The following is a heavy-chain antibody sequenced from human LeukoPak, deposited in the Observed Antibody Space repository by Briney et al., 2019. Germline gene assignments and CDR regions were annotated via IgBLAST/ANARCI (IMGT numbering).Heavy chain of an antibody. D-gene: IGHD3-9*01. Sequence: GGSLRLSCAASGFTFSTYAMGWVRQAPGKGLEWVSAISGGGGITNYADSVKGRFTISRENSNNTLYLQVNSLRAEDTAVYYCAKQAYDMLPGFYPFDYWGQGTLVTVPS. J-gene: IGHJ4*02. CDR2: ISGGGGIT. CDR3: AKQAYDMLPGFYPFDY. V-gene: IGHV3-23*01. CDR1: GFTFSTYA.